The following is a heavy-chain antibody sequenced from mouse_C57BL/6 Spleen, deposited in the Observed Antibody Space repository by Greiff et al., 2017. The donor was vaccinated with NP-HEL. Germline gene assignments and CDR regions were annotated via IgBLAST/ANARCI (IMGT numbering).Heavy chain of an antibody. Sequence: VQLQQSGPELVKPGASVKMSCKASGYTFTDYNMHWVKQSHGKSLEWIGYINPNNGGTSYNQKFKGKATLTVNKSSSTAYMELRSLPSEVSAVYYCARSSGTYWYFDVWCTGTTVTVSS. V-gene: IGHV1-22*01. CDR3: ARSSGTYWYFDV. CDR2: INPNNGGT. J-gene: IGHJ1*03. D-gene: IGHD4-1*01. CDR1: GYTFTDYN.